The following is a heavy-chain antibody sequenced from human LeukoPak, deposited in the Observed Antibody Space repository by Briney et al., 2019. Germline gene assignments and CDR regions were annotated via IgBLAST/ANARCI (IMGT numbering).Heavy chain of an antibody. CDR1: GFTFSSYA. J-gene: IGHJ5*02. Sequence: GGSLRLSCAASGFTFSSYAMIWVRQAPGKGLEWVSFISGSGGNTYYADSVKGRFTISRDNSKNTLYLQMNSLRAEDTAVYYCAKVPHYDFWSAYSWFDPWGQGTLVTVSS. CDR2: ISGSGGNT. CDR3: AKVPHYDFWSAYSWFDP. D-gene: IGHD3-3*01. V-gene: IGHV3-23*01.